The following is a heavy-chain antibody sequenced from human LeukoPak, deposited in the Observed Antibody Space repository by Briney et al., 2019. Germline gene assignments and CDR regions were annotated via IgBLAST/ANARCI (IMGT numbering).Heavy chain of an antibody. D-gene: IGHD6-19*01. V-gene: IGHV3-23*01. CDR2: ISGSGGST. Sequence: GGSLRLSCAASGFTFSSYAMSWVRQAPGKGLEWVSAISGSGGSTYYADSVKGRFTISRDNSKNTPYLQMNSLRAEDTAVYYCAKDQVAGTGLFDYWGQGTLVTVSS. CDR1: GFTFSSYA. J-gene: IGHJ4*02. CDR3: AKDQVAGTGLFDY.